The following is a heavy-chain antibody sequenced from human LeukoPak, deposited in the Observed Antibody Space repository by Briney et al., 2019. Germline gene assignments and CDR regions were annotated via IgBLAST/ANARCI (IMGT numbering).Heavy chain of an antibody. CDR1: GFTFTNHG. CDR3: ARAPRSDTAEDY. Sequence: GGTLRLSCAASGFTFTNHGMSWVRQALGEGLEWVSAITGSGDRTYDADSVKGRFTISRDNAKNSLYLQMNSLRAEDTAVYYCARAPRSDTAEDYWGQGTLVTVSS. D-gene: IGHD1-14*01. CDR2: ITGSGDRT. V-gene: IGHV3-23*01. J-gene: IGHJ4*02.